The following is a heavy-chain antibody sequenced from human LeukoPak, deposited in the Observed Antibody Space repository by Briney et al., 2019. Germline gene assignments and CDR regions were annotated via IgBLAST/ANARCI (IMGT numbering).Heavy chain of an antibody. Sequence: GGSLRLSCTVSGPSFEAYAMHWVRQGPGKGLEWVSGFSLDTDRIGYADSVKGRFTISRDKAKNSLYLEMNSLRVEDTALYYCTKAIPAGGADVWGQGTTVTVS. CDR1: GPSFEAYA. J-gene: IGHJ6*02. CDR3: TKAIPAGGADV. V-gene: IGHV3-9*01. CDR2: FSLDTDRI. D-gene: IGHD3-10*01.